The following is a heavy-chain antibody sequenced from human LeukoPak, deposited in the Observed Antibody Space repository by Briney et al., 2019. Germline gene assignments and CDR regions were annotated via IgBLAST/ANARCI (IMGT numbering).Heavy chain of an antibody. J-gene: IGHJ5*02. CDR2: KSYDGSNK. D-gene: IGHD4-17*01. V-gene: IGHV3-30-3*01. CDR1: GFTFSSYA. CDR3: ARDHFDYGDYNWFDP. Sequence: PGGSLRLSCAASGFTFSSYAMHWVRQAPGKGLEWVAVKSYDGSNKYYADSVKGRFTISRDNSKNTLYLQMNSLRAGGTAVYYCARDHFDYGDYNWFDPWGQGTLVTVSS.